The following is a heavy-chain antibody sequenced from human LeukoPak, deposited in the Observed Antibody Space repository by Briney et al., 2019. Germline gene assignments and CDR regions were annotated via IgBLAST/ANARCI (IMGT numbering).Heavy chain of an antibody. CDR1: GFTFDDYA. V-gene: IGHV3-9*01. CDR2: ISWNSGSI. Sequence: GGSLRLSCAASGFTFDDYAMHWVRQAPGKGLEWVSGISWNSGSIGYADSVKGRFTISRDNAKNSLYLQMNSLRAEDTALYYRAKSHYGDYARWYFDYWGQGTLVTVSS. J-gene: IGHJ4*02. CDR3: AKSHYGDYARWYFDY. D-gene: IGHD4-17*01.